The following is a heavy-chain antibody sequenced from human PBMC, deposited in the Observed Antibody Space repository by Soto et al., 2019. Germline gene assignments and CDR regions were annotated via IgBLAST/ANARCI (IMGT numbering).Heavy chain of an antibody. V-gene: IGHV4-39*07. J-gene: IGHJ5*02. Sequence: SETLSLTCTVSEGSINWSPDYWGWLRQPPGKEPQWIASVHYTASTYYNPSLKSRVTISVDTSKNQFSLKLTSVTAADTAVYFCARDSSSWNFLAWGQGALVTVAS. D-gene: IGHD1-7*01. CDR1: EGSINWSPDY. CDR3: ARDSSSWNFLA. CDR2: VHYTAST.